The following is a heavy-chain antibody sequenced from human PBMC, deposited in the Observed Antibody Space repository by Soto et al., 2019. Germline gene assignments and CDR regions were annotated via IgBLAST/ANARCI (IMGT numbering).Heavy chain of an antibody. CDR3: ARPAYTSGWDWFDP. Sequence: PGGFLRLSCAASGFTFSDYAMHWVRQAPGKGLEWVAVISYDGNHKYYADSVRGRFTISRDNSKNTLYLQMNSLRVEDTAVYYCARPAYTSGWDWFDPWGQRTLVTVSS. D-gene: IGHD6-25*01. CDR1: GFTFSDYA. J-gene: IGHJ5*02. V-gene: IGHV3-30-3*01. CDR2: ISYDGNHK.